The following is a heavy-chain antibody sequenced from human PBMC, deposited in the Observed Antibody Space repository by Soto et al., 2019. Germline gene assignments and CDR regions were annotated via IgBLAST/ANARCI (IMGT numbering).Heavy chain of an antibody. V-gene: IGHV3-23*01. CDR2: ISGSGGST. CDR3: AKEGGDGEMATMDFDY. CDR1: GFTFSSYA. Sequence: LRLSCAASGFTFSSYAMSWVRQAPGKGLEWVSAISGSGGSTYYADSVKGRFTISSDNYKNTLYLQLNSLRAEDTAVYYCAKEGGDGEMATMDFDYWGQGTLVTVSS. J-gene: IGHJ4*02. D-gene: IGHD5-12*01.